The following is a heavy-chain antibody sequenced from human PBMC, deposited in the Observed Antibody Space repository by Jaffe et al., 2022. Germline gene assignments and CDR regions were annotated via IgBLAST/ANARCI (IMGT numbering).Heavy chain of an antibody. J-gene: IGHJ4*02. CDR1: GFTFDDYA. CDR2: ISWNSGSI. D-gene: IGHD6-19*01. Sequence: EVQLVESGGGLVQPGRSLRLSCAASGFTFDDYAMHWVRQAPGKGLEWVSGISWNSGSIGYADSVKGRFTISRDNAKNSLYLQMNSLRAEDTALYYCAKGSEDSSGWVDFGFIIDIFDYWGQGTLVTVSS. CDR3: AKGSEDSSGWVDFGFIIDIFDY. V-gene: IGHV3-9*01.